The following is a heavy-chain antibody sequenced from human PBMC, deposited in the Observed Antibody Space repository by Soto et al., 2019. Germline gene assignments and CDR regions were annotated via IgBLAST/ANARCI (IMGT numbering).Heavy chain of an antibody. J-gene: IGHJ5*02. Sequence: GWSLRLSCASSVFTFSNYWMSWVRQAPGKGLEWVANIKQDGSESNYADSVKGRFTISRDNAENSLYLQMTSLRAEDTAVYYCASARHIGPWGQGTLVTVSS. D-gene: IGHD2-21*01. CDR2: IKQDGSES. CDR1: VFTFSNYW. CDR3: ASARHIGP. V-gene: IGHV3-7*01.